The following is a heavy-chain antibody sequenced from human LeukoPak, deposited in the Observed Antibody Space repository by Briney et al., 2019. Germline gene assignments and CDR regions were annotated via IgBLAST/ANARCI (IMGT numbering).Heavy chain of an antibody. V-gene: IGHV1-69*13. Sequence: GASVKVSCKASGGTFSSYAIGWVRQAPGQGLEWMGGIIPIFGTANYAQKFQGRVTITADESTSTAYMELSSLRSEDTAVYYCARGRVDIVATILGYWGQGTLVTVSS. CDR2: IIPIFGTA. D-gene: IGHD5-12*01. CDR3: ARGRVDIVATILGY. CDR1: GGTFSSYA. J-gene: IGHJ4*02.